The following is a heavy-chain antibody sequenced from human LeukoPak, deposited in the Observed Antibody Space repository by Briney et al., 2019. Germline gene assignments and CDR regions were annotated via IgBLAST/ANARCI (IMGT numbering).Heavy chain of an antibody. V-gene: IGHV4-34*01. CDR3: TRVPSVAVPASHRGFDP. Sequence: SETLSLTCAVYGGSLSGYCWTWIRQPPGKGLEWIGEITRSGGTNYSPSLKSRVTMSVDTSKNQFSLKLSSLTAADTAVYFCTRVPSVAVPASHRGFDPWGQGALVTVSS. CDR2: ITRSGGT. D-gene: IGHD6-19*01. J-gene: IGHJ5*02. CDR1: GGSLSGYC.